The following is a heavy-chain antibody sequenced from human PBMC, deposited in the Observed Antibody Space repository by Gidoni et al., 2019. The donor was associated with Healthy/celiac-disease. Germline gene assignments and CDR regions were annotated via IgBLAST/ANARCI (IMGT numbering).Heavy chain of an antibody. CDR2: IYWDDDK. CDR3: TLSRTPTVVVTAMDY. D-gene: IGHD2-21*02. Sequence: QITLKESGPTPVKPTQTLTLTCTFSGFSPSTSAVGVGWIRQPPGKALEWLALIYWDDDKHYSPSLKSRLTITKDTSKNQVVLTMTNMDPVDTATYYCTLSRTPTVVVTAMDYWGQGTLVTVSS. J-gene: IGHJ4*02. CDR1: GFSPSTSAVG. V-gene: IGHV2-5*02.